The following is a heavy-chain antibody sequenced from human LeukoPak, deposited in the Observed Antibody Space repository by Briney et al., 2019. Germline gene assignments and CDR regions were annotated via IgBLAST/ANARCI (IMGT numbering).Heavy chain of an antibody. CDR1: GGSISSGGYY. V-gene: IGHV4-31*03. CDR2: MHYSGST. J-gene: IGHJ4*02. CDR3: ARREAGTALIDY. D-gene: IGHD2-21*02. Sequence: SETLSLTCTVSGGSISSGGYYWSWIRQHPGKGLEWIGYMHYSGSTYYNPSLKSRVTIAVDTSKNHFSLKLSSVTAADTAVYYCARREAGTALIDYWGQGTLVTVSS.